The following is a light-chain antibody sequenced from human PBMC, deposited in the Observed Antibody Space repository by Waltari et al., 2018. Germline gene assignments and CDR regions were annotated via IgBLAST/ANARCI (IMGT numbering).Light chain of an antibody. J-gene: IGKJ1*01. CDR3: QQYYRSRT. V-gene: IGKV4-1*01. CDR1: QSVLYNSNDKNY. Sequence: DIVMTQSPDSLAVSLGERATINCKSSQSVLYNSNDKNYLARYQHKPGQPPKLLIYGASSREAVVPDRFGSGCCRTDFTLTISSLQAEDVAVYYCQQYYRSRTFGQGTKVEIK. CDR2: GAS.